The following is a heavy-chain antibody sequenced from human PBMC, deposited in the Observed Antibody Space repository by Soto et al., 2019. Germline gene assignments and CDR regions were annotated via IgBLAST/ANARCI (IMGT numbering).Heavy chain of an antibody. CDR1: GGTFSSYA. V-gene: IGHV1-69*12. J-gene: IGHJ4*02. D-gene: IGHD2-21*01. CDR3: ASELEDCDNPCGFDY. Sequence: QVQLVQSGAEVKKPGSSVKVSCKASGGTFSSYAISWVRQAPGQGLEWMGGIIPIFGTANYAQKFQGRVTITADESTSTAYMELSSLRSEDTAVYYGASELEDCDNPCGFDYWGQGTLVTVSS. CDR2: IIPIFGTA.